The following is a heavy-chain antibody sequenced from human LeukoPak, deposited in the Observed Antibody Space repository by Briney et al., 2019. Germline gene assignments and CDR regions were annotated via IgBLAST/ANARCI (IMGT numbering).Heavy chain of an antibody. V-gene: IGHV3-53*01. CDR1: GFTVSNNY. CDR2: IYSGGST. CDR3: ARATLDN. Sequence: GGSLRLSCAASGFTVSNNYISWVRQAPGKGLEWVSVIYSGGSTKYADSVKARFTISRDNSKNTVYLQMNSLRADDTAVYYCARATLDNWGQGTLVTVAS. J-gene: IGHJ4*02.